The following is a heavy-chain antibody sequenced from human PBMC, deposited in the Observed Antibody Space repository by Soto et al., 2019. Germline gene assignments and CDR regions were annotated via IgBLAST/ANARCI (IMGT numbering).Heavy chain of an antibody. CDR1: GYTFTSYY. J-gene: IGHJ5*02. V-gene: IGHV1-46*01. Sequence: ASVKVSCKASGYTFTSYYMHLVRQAPGQGLEWMGIINPSGGSTSYAQKFQGRVTMTRDTSTSTVYMELSSLRSEDTAVYYCARDRSTMVRGVIIGPLAAYNWFDPWGQGTLVTVSS. CDR3: ARDRSTMVRGVIIGPLAAYNWFDP. CDR2: INPSGGST. D-gene: IGHD3-10*01.